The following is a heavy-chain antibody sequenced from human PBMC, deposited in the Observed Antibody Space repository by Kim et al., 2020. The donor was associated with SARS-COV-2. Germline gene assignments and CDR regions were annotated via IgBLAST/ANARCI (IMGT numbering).Heavy chain of an antibody. V-gene: IGHV5-10-1*01. CDR2: IDPSDSYT. CDR3: AITFYDIWTGYYKRDDGMDV. Sequence: GESLKISCKGSGYSFTSYWINWVRQMPGKGLEWMGRIDPSDSYTNYSPSFQGHVTISADKSISTAYLQWSSLKASDTAMYYCAITFYDIWTGYYKRDDGMDVWGQGTTVPLSS. CDR1: GYSFTSYW. J-gene: IGHJ6*02. D-gene: IGHD3-9*01.